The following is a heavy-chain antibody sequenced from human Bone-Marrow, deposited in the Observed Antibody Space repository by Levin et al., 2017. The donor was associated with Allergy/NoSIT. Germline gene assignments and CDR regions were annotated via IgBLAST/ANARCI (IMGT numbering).Heavy chain of an antibody. J-gene: IGHJ5*02. CDR2: LNEDGSEN. CDR3: ARDGYCSGGSCSIGWFDP. D-gene: IGHD2-15*01. V-gene: IGHV3-7*01. Sequence: PGGSLRLSCAASGFTFTNYWMTWVRQAPGKGLEWVANLNEDGSENYYVDSVKGRFTIFRDNSKNSLYLQMNSLRAEDTAVYYCARDGYCSGGSCSIGWFDPWGQGTLVTVYS. CDR1: GFTFTNYW.